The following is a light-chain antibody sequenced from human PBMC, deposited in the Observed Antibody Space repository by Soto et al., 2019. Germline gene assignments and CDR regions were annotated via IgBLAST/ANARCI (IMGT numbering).Light chain of an antibody. CDR1: QGISNN. V-gene: IGKV1-8*01. CDR2: GAS. CDR3: QQFYTYPIT. J-gene: IGKJ4*01. Sequence: AIRMTQSPSSFSASTGDRVSITCRASQGISNNLAWYQQKPGKAPNLLIYGASTLQSGVPSRFNGSGSGTDFTLTISCLQSEDFATYYCQQFYTYPITFGGGTKVDIK.